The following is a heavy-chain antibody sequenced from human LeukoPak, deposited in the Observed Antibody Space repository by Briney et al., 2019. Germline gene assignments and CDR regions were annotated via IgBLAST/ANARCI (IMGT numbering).Heavy chain of an antibody. V-gene: IGHV1-2*02. CDR2: INPNSGGT. Sequence: ASVKCSCKSSAYTITGYYMILVRQAPGQGLEWMGWINPNSGGTNYAQKFQGRVTMTRDTSISTAYMELSRLRSDDTAVYYCARGSSAARPPGTFDYWGQGTLVTVSS. CDR3: ARGSSAARPPGTFDY. J-gene: IGHJ4*02. D-gene: IGHD6-6*01. CDR1: AYTITGYY.